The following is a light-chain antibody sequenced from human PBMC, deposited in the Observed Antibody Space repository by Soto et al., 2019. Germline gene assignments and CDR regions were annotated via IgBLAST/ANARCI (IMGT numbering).Light chain of an antibody. Sequence: QSAPTQPASVSGSPGQSITISCTGISSDIDGYNFVSWYQQHPGKAPKLMIYDVSDRPSGVSIRFSGSKSGNTASLTISGLQAEDEADYYCSSYTTSSVVFGGGTKLTVL. CDR2: DVS. CDR1: SSDIDGYNF. J-gene: IGLJ2*01. CDR3: SSYTTSSVV. V-gene: IGLV2-14*01.